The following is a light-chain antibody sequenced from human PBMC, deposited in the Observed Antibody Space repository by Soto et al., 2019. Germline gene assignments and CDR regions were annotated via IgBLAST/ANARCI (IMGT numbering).Light chain of an antibody. Sequence: LVLTQSPGTLSLSPGETATLSCRASQSVSNRLAWYQQKPGQAPRLLISGASNRATGIPDRFSGSGSATDFSLIISSLEPEDFALYFCQQYGTSPMTFGQGTRLEIK. J-gene: IGKJ5*01. CDR2: GAS. CDR1: QSVSNR. CDR3: QQYGTSPMT. V-gene: IGKV3-20*01.